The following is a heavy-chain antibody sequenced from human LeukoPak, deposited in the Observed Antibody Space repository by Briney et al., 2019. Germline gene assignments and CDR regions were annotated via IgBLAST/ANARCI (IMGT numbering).Heavy chain of an antibody. Sequence: ASVKVSCKVSGYTLTELSMHWVRQAPGKGLEWMGGFDPEDGETIYAQKFQGRVTITADKSTSTAYMELSSLRSEDTAVYYCARLGQLLFLGGDYWGQGTLVTISS. CDR1: GYTLTELS. CDR2: FDPEDGET. D-gene: IGHD2-2*01. CDR3: ARLGQLLFLGGDY. V-gene: IGHV1-24*01. J-gene: IGHJ4*02.